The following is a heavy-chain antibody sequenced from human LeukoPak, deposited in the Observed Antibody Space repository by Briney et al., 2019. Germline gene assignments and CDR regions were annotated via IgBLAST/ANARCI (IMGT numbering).Heavy chain of an antibody. V-gene: IGHV3-20*04. D-gene: IGHD3-10*01. CDR2: INWNGGST. Sequence: GGSLRPPCAASGFPFDDYGMTWVRQAPGKGLEWVSSINWNGGSTGYADSVKGRFTISRDNAKNSLYLQMNSLRAEDTALYYCASAGLTYGSGSYFVYWGQGTLVTVSS. CDR1: GFPFDDYG. CDR3: ASAGLTYGSGSYFVY. J-gene: IGHJ4*02.